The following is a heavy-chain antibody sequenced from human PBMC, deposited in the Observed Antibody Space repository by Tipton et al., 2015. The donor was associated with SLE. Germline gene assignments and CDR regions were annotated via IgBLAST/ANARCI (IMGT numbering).Heavy chain of an antibody. CDR1: GGSISSGDYY. D-gene: IGHD7-27*01. J-gene: IGHJ4*02. Sequence: TLSLTCTVSGGSISSGDYYWSWIRQPPGKGLEWIGYIYYSGSTNYNPSLKSRVTISVDTSKNQFSLKLSSVTAADTAVYYCARDPNWGSFGYWGQGTLVTVSS. V-gene: IGHV4-61*08. CDR3: ARDPNWGSFGY. CDR2: IYYSGST.